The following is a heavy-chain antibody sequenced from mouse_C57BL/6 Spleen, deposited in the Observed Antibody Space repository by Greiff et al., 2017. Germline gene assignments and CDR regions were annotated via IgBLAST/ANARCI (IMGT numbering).Heavy chain of an antibody. J-gene: IGHJ3*01. Sequence: EVQLQQPGAELVRPGSSVKLSCKASGYTFTSYWMDWVKQRPGQGLEWIGVINPYNGGTSYNQKFKGKATLTVDKSSSTAYMELNSLTSEDSAVYYCAKGNSDEGFAYWGQGTLVTVSA. CDR3: AKGNSDEGFAY. V-gene: IGHV1-19*01. CDR2: INPYNGGT. CDR1: GYTFTSYW.